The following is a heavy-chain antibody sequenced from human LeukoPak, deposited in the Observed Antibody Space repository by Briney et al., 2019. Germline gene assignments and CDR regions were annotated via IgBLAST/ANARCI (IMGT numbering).Heavy chain of an antibody. Sequence: PGGSLRLSCAASGFTFSSYGMHWVRQAPGKGLEWVAVIWYDGSNKYYADSVKGRFTISRDNSKNTFYLQMNSLRAEDTAVYYCARDELGYCSSTSCYPFDYWGQGTLVTVPS. J-gene: IGHJ4*02. CDR1: GFTFSSYG. CDR3: ARDELGYCSSTSCYPFDY. D-gene: IGHD2-2*01. CDR2: IWYDGSNK. V-gene: IGHV3-33*01.